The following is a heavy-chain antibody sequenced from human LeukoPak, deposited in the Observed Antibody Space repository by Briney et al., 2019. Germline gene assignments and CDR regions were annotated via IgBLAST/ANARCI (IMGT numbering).Heavy chain of an antibody. CDR2: IDFDGSAE. Sequence: GGSLRLSCAASGFTFRAHWMSWVRQAPGLGLEWVASIDFDGSAEYYLDSVTGRFTISRDNAKNSVYRQMNGLRTENTALYFCAKHGFYAFNVWGQGTMVTVSS. CDR1: GFTFRAHW. J-gene: IGHJ3*01. V-gene: IGHV3-7*01. D-gene: IGHD5-24*01. CDR3: AKHGFYAFNV.